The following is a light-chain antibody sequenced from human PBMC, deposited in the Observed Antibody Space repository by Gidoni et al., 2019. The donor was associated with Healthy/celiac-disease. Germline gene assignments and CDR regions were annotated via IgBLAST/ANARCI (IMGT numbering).Light chain of an antibody. CDR2: AAS. J-gene: IGKJ4*01. CDR3: QQSYSTPLT. CDR1: QSMSSY. Sequence: DIQMTQSPSSLSASVGDRVTITCRASQSMSSYLNWYQQKPGKAPKLLIYAASSLQSGVPSRFSGSGSGTDFTLTISSLQPEDFATYYFQQSYSTPLTFGGGTKVEIK. V-gene: IGKV1-39*01.